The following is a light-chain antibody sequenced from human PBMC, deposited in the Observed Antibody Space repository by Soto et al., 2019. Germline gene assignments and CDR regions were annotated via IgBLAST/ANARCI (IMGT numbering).Light chain of an antibody. CDR3: QQLNSYPRIT. Sequence: ILLTQSPSSLSASVGDRVTITCRASQGIDTSLAWYQQKPGKAPKLLIYAASTLQSGVPSRFSGSGSGTESTLTISSLQPEDFATYYCQQLNSYPRITFGGGTKVDIK. V-gene: IGKV1-9*01. CDR1: QGIDTS. J-gene: IGKJ4*01. CDR2: AAS.